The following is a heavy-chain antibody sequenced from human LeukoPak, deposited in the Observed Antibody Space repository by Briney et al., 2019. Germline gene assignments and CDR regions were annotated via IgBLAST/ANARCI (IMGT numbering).Heavy chain of an antibody. CDR3: ARHVGWFDP. V-gene: IGHV4-39*01. CDR2: IYYSGST. J-gene: IGHJ5*02. Sequence: GLEWIGSIYYSGSTYYNPSLKSRVTISVDTSKNQFSLKLSSVTAADTAVYYCARHVGWFDPWGQGTLVTVSS.